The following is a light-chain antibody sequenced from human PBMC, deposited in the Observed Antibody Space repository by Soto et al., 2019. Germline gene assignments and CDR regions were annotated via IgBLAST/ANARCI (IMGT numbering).Light chain of an antibody. J-gene: IGKJ2*01. CDR3: QHNYSSSPYT. Sequence: DIQMTQSQSSLSASVGDRVTITCRASQSISSYLDWYQQKPGKAPKLLIYAASSLQSGVPSRFSGSGSGTDFTLTIISLQHEDLATSYCQHNYSSSPYTFGQATQLEIK. CDR2: AAS. V-gene: IGKV1-39*01. CDR1: QSISSY.